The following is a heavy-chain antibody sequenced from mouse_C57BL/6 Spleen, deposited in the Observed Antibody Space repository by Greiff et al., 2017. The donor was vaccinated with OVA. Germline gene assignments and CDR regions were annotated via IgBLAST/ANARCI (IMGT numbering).Heavy chain of an antibody. D-gene: IGHD3-2*02. CDR2: INPYNGGT. CDR3: ARQGYSYAMDY. J-gene: IGHJ4*01. CDR1: GYTFTDYY. Sequence: EVQLQQSGPVLVKPGASVKMSCKASGYTFTDYYMNWVKQSHGKSLEWIGVINPYNGGTSYNQKFKDKATLTVDKSSSTAYMELNSLTSEDSAVYYCARQGYSYAMDYWGQGTSVTVSS. V-gene: IGHV1-19*01.